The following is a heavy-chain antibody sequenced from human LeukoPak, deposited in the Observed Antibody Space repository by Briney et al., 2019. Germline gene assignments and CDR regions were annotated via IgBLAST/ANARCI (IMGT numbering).Heavy chain of an antibody. V-gene: IGHV3-30-3*01. Sequence: PGRSLRLSCAASGFTFSSYAMHWVRQAPGKGLEWVAVIPYDGSNKYYADSVKGRFTISRDNSKNTLYLQMNSLRAEDTAVCYCARGGDCSSTSCYVDYWGQGTLVTVSS. D-gene: IGHD2-2*01. J-gene: IGHJ4*02. CDR2: IPYDGSNK. CDR1: GFTFSSYA. CDR3: ARGGDCSSTSCYVDY.